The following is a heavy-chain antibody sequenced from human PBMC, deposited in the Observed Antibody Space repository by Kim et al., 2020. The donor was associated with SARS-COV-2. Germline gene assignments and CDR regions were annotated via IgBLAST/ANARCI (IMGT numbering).Heavy chain of an antibody. J-gene: IGHJ6*02. CDR3: ARIPGYILTGYYPLAGMDV. Sequence: ASVKVSCKASGYTFTSYGISWVRQAPGQGLEWMGWISAYNGNTNYAQKLQGRVTMTTDTSTSTAYMELRSLRSDDTAVYYCARIPGYILTGYYPLAGMDVWGQGTPGTVSS. CDR2: ISAYNGNT. CDR1: GYTFTSYG. D-gene: IGHD3-9*01. V-gene: IGHV1-18*01.